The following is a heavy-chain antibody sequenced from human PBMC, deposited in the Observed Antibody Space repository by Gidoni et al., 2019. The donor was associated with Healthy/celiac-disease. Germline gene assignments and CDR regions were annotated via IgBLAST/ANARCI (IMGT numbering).Heavy chain of an antibody. J-gene: IGHJ4*02. CDR1: GSTFSSYA. CDR3: AKDPAARWELRY. V-gene: IGHV3-23*01. D-gene: IGHD1-26*01. CDR2: ISGSGGST. Sequence: EVQLLESGGGLVRPGGSLGLSCAASGSTFSSYAMSWVRQAPGKGLEWVSAISGSGGSTYYADSVKGRFTISRDNSKNTLYLQMNSLRAEDTAVYYCAKDPAARWELRYWGQGTLVTVSS.